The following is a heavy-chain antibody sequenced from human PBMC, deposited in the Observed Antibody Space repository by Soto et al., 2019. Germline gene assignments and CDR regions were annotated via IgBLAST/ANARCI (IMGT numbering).Heavy chain of an antibody. J-gene: IGHJ4*02. D-gene: IGHD1-26*01. CDR2: IYHSGST. V-gene: IGHV4-30-2*01. CDR3: ARAVVGATFFDY. CDR1: GGSISSGGYS. Sequence: PSETLSLTCAVSGGSISSGGYSWSWIRQPPGKGLEWIGYIYHSGSTYYNPSLKSRVTISVDRSKNQFSLKLSSVTAADTAVYYCARAVVGATFFDYWGQGTLVTVSS.